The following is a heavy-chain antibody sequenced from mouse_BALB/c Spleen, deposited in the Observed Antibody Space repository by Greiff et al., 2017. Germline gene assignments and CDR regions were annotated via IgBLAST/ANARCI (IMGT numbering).Heavy chain of an antibody. CDR2: ISNGGSYT. CDR1: GFTFNTYT. D-gene: IGHD2-3*01. Sequence: EVQVVESGGGLVKPGGSLKLSCAASGFTFNTYTMSWVRQTPEKRLEWVATISNGGSYTYYPDSVKGRFTISRDNAKNTLYLQMSSLKSEDTAMYYCTRAYDGYPHYYAMDYWGQGTSVTVSS. J-gene: IGHJ4*01. V-gene: IGHV5-6-4*01. CDR3: TRAYDGYPHYYAMDY.